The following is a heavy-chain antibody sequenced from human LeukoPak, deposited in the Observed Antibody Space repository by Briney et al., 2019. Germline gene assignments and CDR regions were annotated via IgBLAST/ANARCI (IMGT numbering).Heavy chain of an antibody. CDR2: ICSSGST. J-gene: IGHJ6*03. V-gene: IGHV4-4*07. D-gene: IGHD6-19*01. Sequence: SQTLSLTCTVSGGSISSYCWSWIRQPAGKGLEWIGRICSSGSTNYHPSLKSRVTMSVDTSKNQSSLKLSSVTAADTAVYYCARVRIAVAGTYFYYRDVWGKGTTVTVSS. CDR1: GGSISSYC. CDR3: ARVRIAVAGTYFYYRDV.